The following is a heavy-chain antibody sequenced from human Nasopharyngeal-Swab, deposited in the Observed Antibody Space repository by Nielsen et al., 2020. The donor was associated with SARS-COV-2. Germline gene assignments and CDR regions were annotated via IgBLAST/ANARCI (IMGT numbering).Heavy chain of an antibody. CDR3: ARGLWFGESDWYFDL. V-gene: IGHV3-7*04. D-gene: IGHD3-10*01. Sequence: GESLKISCAASGFTFSSYWMSWVRQAPGKGLEWVANIKKDGSEKYYVDSVKGRFTISRDNAKNSLYLQMNSLRAEDTAVYYCARGLWFGESDWYFDLWGRGTLVTVSS. CDR1: GFTFSSYW. J-gene: IGHJ2*01. CDR2: IKKDGSEK.